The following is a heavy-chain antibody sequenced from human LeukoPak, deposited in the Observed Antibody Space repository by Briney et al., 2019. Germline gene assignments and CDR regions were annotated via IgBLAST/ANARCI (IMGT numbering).Heavy chain of an antibody. V-gene: IGHV1-69*13. J-gene: IGHJ6*03. CDR3: ARSYYYDSSGYSHSFNYYYYMDV. CDR1: GYTFTSYD. D-gene: IGHD3-22*01. Sequence: ASVKVSCKASGYTFTSYDINWVRQAPGQGLEWMGGIIPIFGTANYAQKFQGRVTITADESTSTAYMELSSLRSEDTAVYYCARSYYYDSSGYSHSFNYYYYMDVWGKGTTVTISS. CDR2: IIPIFGTA.